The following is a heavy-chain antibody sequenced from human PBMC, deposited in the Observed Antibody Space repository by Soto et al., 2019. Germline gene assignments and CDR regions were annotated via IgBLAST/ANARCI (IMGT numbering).Heavy chain of an antibody. D-gene: IGHD2-2*03. J-gene: IGHJ6*02. CDR3: ARGGYCNSTSCYRYGMEV. Sequence: PGGSLRLSCAASGFTFSSYALHWVRQAPGKGLEWVAVISYDGSNKYYADSVKGRFTISRDNSKNTLYLQISSLRREDTAVYYCARGGYCNSTSCYRYGMEVWGQGTRVTVAS. V-gene: IGHV3-30-3*01. CDR2: ISYDGSNK. CDR1: GFTFSSYA.